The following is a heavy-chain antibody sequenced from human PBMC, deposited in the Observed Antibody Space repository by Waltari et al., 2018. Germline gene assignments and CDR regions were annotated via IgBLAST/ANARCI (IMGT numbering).Heavy chain of an antibody. J-gene: IGHJ4*02. D-gene: IGHD6-13*01. Sequence: KPGASVKVSCKASGYTFTSYAMHWVRQAPGQRLEWMGWINAGNGNTKYSQKFQGRVTITRDTSASTAYMELSSLRSEDTAVYYCARGSHGGIAAAGILHFDYWGQGTLVTVSS. CDR1: GYTFTSYA. CDR2: INAGNGNT. CDR3: ARGSHGGIAAAGILHFDY. V-gene: IGHV1-3*01.